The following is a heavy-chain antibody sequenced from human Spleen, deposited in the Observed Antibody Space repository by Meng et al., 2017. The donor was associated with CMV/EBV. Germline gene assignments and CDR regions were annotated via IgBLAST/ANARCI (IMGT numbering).Heavy chain of an antibody. Sequence: FTFSSNTMNWVRQAPGKGLEWVASISATTSYIYYADSLQGRFTISRDNSKNTVYVQMNSLRVEDTAVYYCARAVGRGTWYGNWLDPWGQGTLVTVSS. CDR1: FTFSSNT. CDR2: ISATTSYI. D-gene: IGHD4-17*01. CDR3: ARAVGRGTWYGNWLDP. V-gene: IGHV3-21*01. J-gene: IGHJ5*02.